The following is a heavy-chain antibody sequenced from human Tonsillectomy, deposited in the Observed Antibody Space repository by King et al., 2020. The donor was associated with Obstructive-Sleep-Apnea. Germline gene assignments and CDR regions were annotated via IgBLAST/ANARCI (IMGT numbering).Heavy chain of an antibody. Sequence: QLQESGPGLVKPSETLSLTCTVSGGSISSGSYYWSWIRQHPGKGLEWIGYIYYSGRTYYNPSLKSRATISVDTSKNQFSLKLSSVTAADTAVYYCARDYSFGSGSYEVNWFDPWGQGTLVTVSS. CDR2: IYYSGRT. J-gene: IGHJ5*02. D-gene: IGHD3-10*01. CDR3: ARDYSFGSGSYEVNWFDP. CDR1: GGSISSGSYY. V-gene: IGHV4-31*03.